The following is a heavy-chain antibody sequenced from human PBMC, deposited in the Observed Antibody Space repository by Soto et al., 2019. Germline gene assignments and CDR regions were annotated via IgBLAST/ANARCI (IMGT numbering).Heavy chain of an antibody. CDR3: AIDGEDSSPDY. Sequence: QVQLVQSGAAVKKPGASVKVSCKASGYTFTSYGITWGRQAPGQGLEWMGWISAYNVNTKYAQKLQSGVTMTTDTSRRTAYMELSSLSYDETPGYCCAIDGEDSSPDYWGEGTLVSVCS. V-gene: IGHV1-18*01. CDR1: GYTFTSYG. J-gene: IGHJ4*02. D-gene: IGHD3-22*01. CDR2: ISAYNVNT.